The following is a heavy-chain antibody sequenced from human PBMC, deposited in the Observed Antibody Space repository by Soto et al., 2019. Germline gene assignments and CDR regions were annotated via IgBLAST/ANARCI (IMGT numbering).Heavy chain of an antibody. CDR3: TGLLVVVIALGYSAP. Sequence: PSETLSLTCTVSGDSISSSYYWGWVRQPPGKGLECIGAVYYTGFTYYNPSLKSRLTISLDTSKNQFSLRLSSVTAADTAIYYCTGLLVVVIALGYSAPWGRGTLVTVSS. V-gene: IGHV4-38-2*02. J-gene: IGHJ5*02. D-gene: IGHD2-21*01. CDR2: VYYTGFT. CDR1: GDSISSSYY.